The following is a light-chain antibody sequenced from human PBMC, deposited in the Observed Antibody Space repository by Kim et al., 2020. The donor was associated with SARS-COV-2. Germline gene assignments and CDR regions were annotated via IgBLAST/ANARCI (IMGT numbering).Light chain of an antibody. J-gene: IGLJ3*02. CDR2: EDN. CDR1: GGTIARNF. Sequence: KTVTIACTGSGGTIARNFVQWYQQRPGSAPTTVIYEDNQRASGVADRFSGSIDSSSNSASLTISGLKTEDEADYYCQSYDTSNRGVFGGGTQLTVL. CDR3: QSYDTSNRGV. V-gene: IGLV6-57*02.